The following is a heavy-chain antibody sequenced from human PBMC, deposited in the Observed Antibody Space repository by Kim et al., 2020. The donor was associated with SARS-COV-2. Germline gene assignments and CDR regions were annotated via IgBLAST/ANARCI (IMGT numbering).Heavy chain of an antibody. J-gene: IGHJ4*02. CDR1: GFTFSSYG. D-gene: IGHD3-22*01. CDR2: ISYDGSNK. CDR3: AKDHWRITMIVVVPGY. Sequence: GGSLRLSCAASGFTFSSYGMHWVRQAPGKGLEWVAVISYDGSNKYYADSVKGRFTISRDNSKNTLYLQMNSLRAEDTAVYYCAKDHWRITMIVVVPGYWGQGTLVTVSS. V-gene: IGHV3-30*18.